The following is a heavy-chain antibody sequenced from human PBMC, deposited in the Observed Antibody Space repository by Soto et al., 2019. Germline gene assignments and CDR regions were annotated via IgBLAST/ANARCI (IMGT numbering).Heavy chain of an antibody. J-gene: IGHJ4*02. V-gene: IGHV4-4*02. Sequence: QVQLQESGPGLVKPSGTLSLTCGVSSGSISSGIWWNWVRQPPGEGLEWIGGIYHNGNTNYNPSLKSRVTISVDESKNQFSLRLSSVTAADTAVYFCARAARLSPFDYWGQGILVTVSS. CDR3: ARAARLSPFDY. CDR2: IYHNGNT. D-gene: IGHD6-6*01. CDR1: SGSISSGIW.